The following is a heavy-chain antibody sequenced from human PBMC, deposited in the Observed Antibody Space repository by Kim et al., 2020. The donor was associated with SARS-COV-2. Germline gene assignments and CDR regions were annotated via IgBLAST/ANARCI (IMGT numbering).Heavy chain of an antibody. V-gene: IGHV3-30-3*01. CDR3: ARGNYQESLCLSDFYNGMDF. Sequence: GGSLRLSCAASGLSFDDSAMNWVRQAPGKGLEWLAVISYDGRNKDYADSVKGRFTISRDNPKRTLFLQMNSLRVEDTGVYYCARGNYQESLCLSDFYNGMDFWGQGTTVTVSS. CDR2: ISYDGRNK. CDR1: GLSFDDSA. J-gene: IGHJ6*02. D-gene: IGHD2-21*02.